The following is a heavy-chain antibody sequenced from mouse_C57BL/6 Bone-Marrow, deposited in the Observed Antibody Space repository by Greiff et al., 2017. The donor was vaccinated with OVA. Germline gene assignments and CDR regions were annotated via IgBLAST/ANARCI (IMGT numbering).Heavy chain of an antibody. D-gene: IGHD2-5*01. Sequence: QVQLQQSGAGLVRPGAPVTLSCKASGYPFPDYEMHWVKQPPVHGLDWIGAFDPETGGNAYNQMSKGRAILTADKSSSTAYMELRSLTSEDSAVYYCTRSYSNYGDFDYWGQGTTLTVSS. CDR2: FDPETGGN. CDR3: TRSYSNYGDFDY. V-gene: IGHV1-15*01. J-gene: IGHJ2*01. CDR1: GYPFPDYE.